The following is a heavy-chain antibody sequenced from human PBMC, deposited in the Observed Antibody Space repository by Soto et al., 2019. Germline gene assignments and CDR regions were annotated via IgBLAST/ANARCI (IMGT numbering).Heavy chain of an antibody. J-gene: IGHJ3*02. D-gene: IGHD3-22*01. CDR1: GYTFTGYY. Sequence: ASVKVSCKASGYTFTGYYMHWVRQAPGQGLEWMGWINPNSGGTNYAQKFQGWVTMTRDTSISTAYMELSRLRSDDTAVYYCARDRGRGDSSGYDAFDIWGQGTMVTVSS. CDR2: INPNSGGT. V-gene: IGHV1-2*04. CDR3: ARDRGRGDSSGYDAFDI.